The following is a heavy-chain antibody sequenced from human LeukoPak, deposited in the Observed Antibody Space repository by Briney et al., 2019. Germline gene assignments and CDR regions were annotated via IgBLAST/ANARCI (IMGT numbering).Heavy chain of an antibody. CDR1: GFTFSGYA. Sequence: QPGGSLRLSCVASGFTFSGYAMHWVRQAPGKGLEYVSAISGRGDVTSYANSLKGRFTISRDNSKNTLFLQMDSLRADDLAVYYCAREIAFSAPWRGALDIWGQGTMVIVSS. V-gene: IGHV3-64*01. CDR2: ISGRGDVT. J-gene: IGHJ3*02. D-gene: IGHD2-21*01. CDR3: AREIAFSAPWRGALDI.